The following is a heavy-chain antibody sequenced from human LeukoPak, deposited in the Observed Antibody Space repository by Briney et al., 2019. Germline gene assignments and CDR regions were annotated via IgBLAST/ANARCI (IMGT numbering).Heavy chain of an antibody. CDR3: ARYGRGVGASRDWFDP. CDR2: IYPGDSDT. J-gene: IGHJ5*02. Sequence: GESLKISCKGSGYSFTTYWIGWVRQLPGKGLKWMGIIYPGDSDTRYSPSFQGQVTISADKSISTAYLQWNSLKASDTAIYYCARYGRGVGASRDWFDPWGQGTLVTVSS. D-gene: IGHD3-10*02. CDR1: GYSFTTYW. V-gene: IGHV5-51*01.